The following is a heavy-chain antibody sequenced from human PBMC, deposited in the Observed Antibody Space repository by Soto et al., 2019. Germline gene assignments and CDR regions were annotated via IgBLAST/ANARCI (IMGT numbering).Heavy chain of an antibody. CDR2: ISGSGGST. CDR1: GFTFSSYA. Sequence: EVQLLESGGGLVQPGGSLRLSCAASGFTFSSYAMSWVRQAPGKGLEWVSAISGSGGSTYYADSVKGRFTISRDNSKNTLYLQMNSLRAEDTAVYYCAKDRELGYCSSTSCYIWFDPWGQGTLVTVSS. D-gene: IGHD2-2*02. CDR3: AKDRELGYCSSTSCYIWFDP. V-gene: IGHV3-23*01. J-gene: IGHJ5*02.